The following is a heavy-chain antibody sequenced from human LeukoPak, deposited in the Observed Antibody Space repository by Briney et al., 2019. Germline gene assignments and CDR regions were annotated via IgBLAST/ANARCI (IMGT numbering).Heavy chain of an antibody. CDR2: IYYSGST. D-gene: IGHD3-10*02. CDR3: ARDYYGRGYYFDY. CDR1: GGSISSYY. J-gene: IGHJ4*02. V-gene: IGHV4-59*01. Sequence: PSETLSLTCTVSGGSISSYYWSWIRQPPGKGLEWIGYIYYSGSTNYNPSLKSRVTISVDTSKNQFSLKLSSVTAADTAAYYCARDYYGRGYYFDYWGQGTLVTVSS.